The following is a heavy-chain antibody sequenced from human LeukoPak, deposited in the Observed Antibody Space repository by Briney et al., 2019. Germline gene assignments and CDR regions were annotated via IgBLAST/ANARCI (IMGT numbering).Heavy chain of an antibody. V-gene: IGHV3-53*01. CDR3: ARGVEPLAANSLAY. D-gene: IGHD1-14*01. CDR2: LYSDGDT. CDR1: GFTVITND. J-gene: IGHJ4*02. Sequence: SLRLSCAASGFTVITNDMTWVRQAPGKGLEWVSVLYSDGDTKYADSVQGRFTISRDNSKNTLYLEMNSLSPDDTAVYYCARGVEPLAANSLAYWGQGTLVTV.